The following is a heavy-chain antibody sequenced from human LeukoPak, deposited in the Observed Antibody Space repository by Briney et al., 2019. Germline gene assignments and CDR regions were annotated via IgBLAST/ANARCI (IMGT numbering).Heavy chain of an antibody. V-gene: IGHV3-48*04. J-gene: IGHJ4*02. CDR2: ISSSSSTK. CDR1: GFTFSSNS. D-gene: IGHD3-16*01. CDR3: ARDGDKLGEHY. Sequence: GGSLRLSCAASGFTFSSNSTSWVRQAPGKGLEWVSYISSSSSTKKYADSVKGRFTISRDNAKNSLYLQMNSLRAEDTAVYYCARDGDKLGEHYWGQGTLVTVSS.